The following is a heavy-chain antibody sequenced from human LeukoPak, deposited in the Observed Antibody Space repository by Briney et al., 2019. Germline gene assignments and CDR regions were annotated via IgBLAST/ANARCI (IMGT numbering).Heavy chain of an antibody. V-gene: IGHV4-31*03. Sequence: PSQTLSLTCTVSGGSISSGGYYWSWICQHPGKGLEWIGYIYYSGSTYYNPSLKSRVTISVDTSKNQFSLKLSSVTAADTAVYYCARDKGTIFGVVKNYGMDVWGQGTTVTVSS. D-gene: IGHD3-3*01. J-gene: IGHJ6*02. CDR2: IYYSGST. CDR1: GGSISSGGYY. CDR3: ARDKGTIFGVVKNYGMDV.